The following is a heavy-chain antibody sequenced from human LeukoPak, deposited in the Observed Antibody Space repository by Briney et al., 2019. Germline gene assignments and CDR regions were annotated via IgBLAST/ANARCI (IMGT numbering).Heavy chain of an antibody. CDR1: GFTFSSYG. CDR2: IWYDGSNK. D-gene: IGHD2-2*01. Sequence: GGSLRLSCAASGFTFSSYGMHWVRQAPGKGLEWVAVIWYDGSNKYYADSVKGRFTISRDNSKNTLYLHMNSLKTEDTAVYYCTTPKPHFAGLVVPAAMSGIGYYYYYGMDVWGQGTTVTVSS. V-gene: IGHV3-33*01. CDR3: TTPKPHFAGLVVPAAMSGIGYYYYYGMDV. J-gene: IGHJ6*02.